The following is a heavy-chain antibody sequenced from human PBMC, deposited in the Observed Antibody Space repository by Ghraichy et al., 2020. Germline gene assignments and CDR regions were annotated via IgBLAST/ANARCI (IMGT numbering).Heavy chain of an antibody. Sequence: GGSLRLSCAASGFTFSSYTMHWVRQAPGKGLEWVALISNDGRNEYYADSVRGRFTISRDNSKNTLSLQINSLRLEDTALYYCARDFYTTSSCFDYWGQGALVTVSS. CDR3: ARDFYTTSSCFDY. D-gene: IGHD6-6*01. CDR2: ISNDGRNE. V-gene: IGHV3-30*04. J-gene: IGHJ4*02. CDR1: GFTFSSYT.